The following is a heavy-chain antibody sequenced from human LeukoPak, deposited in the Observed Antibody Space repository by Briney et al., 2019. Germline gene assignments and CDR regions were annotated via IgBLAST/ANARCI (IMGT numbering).Heavy chain of an antibody. J-gene: IGHJ4*02. V-gene: IGHV1-2*02. CDR3: ATVDEYYYDSSGYSRY. Sequence: ASVKVSCKASGYTFTGYYMHWVRQAPGQGLEWMGWINPNSGGTNYAQKFQGRVTMTRDTSISTAYMELSRLRSVDTAVYYCATVDEYYYDSSGYSRYWGQGTLVTVSS. CDR1: GYTFTGYY. CDR2: INPNSGGT. D-gene: IGHD3-22*01.